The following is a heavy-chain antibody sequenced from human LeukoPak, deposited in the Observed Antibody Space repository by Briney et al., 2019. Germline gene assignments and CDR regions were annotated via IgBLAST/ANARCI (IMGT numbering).Heavy chain of an antibody. V-gene: IGHV1-18*01. CDR2: ISFYNGYT. CDR1: GYTFTSYG. J-gene: IGHJ5*02. Sequence: GASVKVSCKASGYTFTSYGINWVRQAPGQGLEWMGRISFYNGYTMYAHMFQGRVTMTTDTSTSTAYMELRSLTSDDTAVYYCARDGNDSGSYSHNWFDPWGQGTLVTVSS. CDR3: ARDGNDSGSYSHNWFDP. D-gene: IGHD3-10*01.